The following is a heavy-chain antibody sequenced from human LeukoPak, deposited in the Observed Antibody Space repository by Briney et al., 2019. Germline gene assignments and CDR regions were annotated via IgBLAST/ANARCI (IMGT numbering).Heavy chain of an antibody. CDR3: ARELVGATFDY. CDR2: ISSSGSTI. Sequence: GGSLRLSCAASGFTFSDYNMNWVRQAPGKGLEWVSYISSSGSTIYYADSVKGRFTISRDNAKNSLYLQMNSLRAEDTAVYYCARELVGATFDYWGQGTLVTVSS. D-gene: IGHD1-26*01. V-gene: IGHV3-11*04. J-gene: IGHJ4*02. CDR1: GFTFSDYN.